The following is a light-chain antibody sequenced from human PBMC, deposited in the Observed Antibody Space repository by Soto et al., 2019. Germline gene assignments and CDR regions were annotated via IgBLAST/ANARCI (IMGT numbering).Light chain of an antibody. V-gene: IGKV3-11*01. CDR3: QQRSNWPPIT. CDR1: QSVSRY. CDR2: DAS. J-gene: IGKJ5*01. Sequence: EIVLTQSPATLSLSPGERATLSCRASQSVSRYFAWYQQKPGQATRLLIYDASNRATGIPARFSGSGSWTDFTLTISSLEPEDFAVYYCQQRSNWPPITFGQGTRLEIK.